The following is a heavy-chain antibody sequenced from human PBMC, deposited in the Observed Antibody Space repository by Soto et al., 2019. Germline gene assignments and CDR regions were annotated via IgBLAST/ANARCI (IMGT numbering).Heavy chain of an antibody. CDR1: GFDFNDHS. CDR3: ARGRRYSSWGVEGN. V-gene: IGHV3-11*05. D-gene: IGHD6-13*01. Sequence: QVQLVESGGGLVKPGGSLRLSCAASGFDFNDHSMSWIRQAPGKGLEWISYISSSSRYIYYADSVQGRFTISRDNVKSVVYLQMGSLREEATAVYYCARGRRYSSWGVEGNWGQGTLVTVSS. CDR2: ISSSSRYI. J-gene: IGHJ4*02.